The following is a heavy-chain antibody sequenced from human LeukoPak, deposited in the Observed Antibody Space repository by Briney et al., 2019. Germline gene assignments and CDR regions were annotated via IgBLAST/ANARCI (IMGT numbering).Heavy chain of an antibody. CDR3: ARTLRTFNWFDP. Sequence: CGPSVFTFSNYWMSSVRYAPGKSLECVANMKEDGSEEYYVDSVKGRFTISRDNAKNSLYLQMNSLRAEDTDVYYCARTLRTFNWFDPWGQGTLVTVSS. D-gene: IGHD3-16*01. CDR2: MKEDGSEE. V-gene: IGHV3-7*01. J-gene: IGHJ5*02. CDR1: VFTFSNYW.